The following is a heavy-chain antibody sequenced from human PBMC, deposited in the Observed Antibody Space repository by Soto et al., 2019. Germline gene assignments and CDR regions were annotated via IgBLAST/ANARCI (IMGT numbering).Heavy chain of an antibody. V-gene: IGHV3-21*01. CDR2: INKASIYI. J-gene: IGHJ4*02. Sequence: EVQLVESGGGLVKPGGSLRLSCAASGFTFNTYDMDWVRQAPGKGLEWVSSINKASIYIYYADSVRGRFTSSRDNAKNSLYLQMNSLRVEDTAVYYCARRSVTTYHFFDYWGQGTLVTVSS. CDR1: GFTFNTYD. D-gene: IGHD4-17*01. CDR3: ARRSVTTYHFFDY.